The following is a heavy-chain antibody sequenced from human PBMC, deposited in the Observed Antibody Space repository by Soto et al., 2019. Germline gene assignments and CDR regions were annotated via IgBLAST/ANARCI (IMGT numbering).Heavy chain of an antibody. D-gene: IGHD3-10*01. CDR2: MVVGSGNT. J-gene: IGHJ4*02. CDR1: GFTVTSSA. CDR3: AAAITNPAVSDY. V-gene: IGHV1-58*01. Sequence: SVKVSCKASGFTVTSSAGQWVRQARGQRLEWIGWMVVGSGNTNYAQKFQGRVTITRDMSTSTAYMGRSRLRSEDTTGYYCAAAITNPAVSDYWGQGTLV.